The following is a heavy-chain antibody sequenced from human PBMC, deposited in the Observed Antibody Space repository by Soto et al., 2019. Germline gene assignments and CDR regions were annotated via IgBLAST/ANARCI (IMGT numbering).Heavy chain of an antibody. Sequence: PSETLSLTCAVSGGSIGGVGYSWSWIRQPPGGGLEWIGYMYHSGTFLKSPSLKTRLTMSLDMSKNQFSLTLNSMAAADTAVYYCARAQFYSGSGNYNNLMFDAWGQGIQVTVSS. CDR2: MYHSGTF. D-gene: IGHD3-10*01. V-gene: IGHV4-30-2*01. CDR1: GGSIGGVGYS. CDR3: ARAQFYSGSGNYNNLMFDA. J-gene: IGHJ5*02.